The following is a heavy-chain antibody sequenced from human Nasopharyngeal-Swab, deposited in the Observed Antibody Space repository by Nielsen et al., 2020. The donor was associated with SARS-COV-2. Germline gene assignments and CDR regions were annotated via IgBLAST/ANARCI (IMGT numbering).Heavy chain of an antibody. J-gene: IGHJ6*02. CDR3: ARYFPRPLDFWNHLSVSHLLYYYGMDV. V-gene: IGHV3-74*01. D-gene: IGHD3-3*01. CDR1: GFTFSSYW. Sequence: GESLKISCAASGFTFSSYWMHWVRQAPGKGLVWVSRINSDGSSTSYADSVKGRFTISRDNAKNTLYLQMNSLRAEDTAVYYCARYFPRPLDFWNHLSVSHLLYYYGMDVWGQGTTVTV. CDR2: INSDGSST.